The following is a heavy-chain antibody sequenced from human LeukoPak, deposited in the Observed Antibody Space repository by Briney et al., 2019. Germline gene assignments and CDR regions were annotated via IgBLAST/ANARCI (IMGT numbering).Heavy chain of an antibody. CDR1: GYTFTTYG. D-gene: IGHD1-26*01. V-gene: IGHV1-18*01. J-gene: IGHJ4*02. CDR2: ITPYNGHT. Sequence: GASVKVSCKASGYTFTTYGISWVRQAPGQGLEWMAWITPYNGHTNYAQKFQGRVTMTTDTSTSTPYMELRSLRFDDTAVYYCARGDHSGSYLIDYWGQGTLVTVSS. CDR3: ARGDHSGSYLIDY.